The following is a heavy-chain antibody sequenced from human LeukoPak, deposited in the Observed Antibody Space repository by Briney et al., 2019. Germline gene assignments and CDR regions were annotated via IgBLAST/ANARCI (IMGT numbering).Heavy chain of an antibody. D-gene: IGHD5-18*01. CDR2: ISSSSSYI. J-gene: IGHJ5*02. V-gene: IGHV3-21*01. CDR3: ARGGYSYLNWFDP. CDR1: GFTFSSHS. Sequence: GGSLRLSCAASGFTFSSHSMNWVRQAPGKGLEWVSSISSSSSYIYYADSVKGRFTISRDNAKNSLYLQMNSLKAEDTAVYYCARGGYSYLNWFDPWGQGTLVTVSS.